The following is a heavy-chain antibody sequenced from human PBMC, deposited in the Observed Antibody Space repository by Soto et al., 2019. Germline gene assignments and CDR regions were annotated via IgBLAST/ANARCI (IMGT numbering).Heavy chain of an antibody. CDR2: ITSSGSYI. CDR3: EKTHRFLEWLFVY. Sequence: SVKGSCAASGFSFSSYSMNWVRLAPGKGLEWVSSITSSGSYIYHADSVKCRFTISRDNAKNSLYLQMNSLRAEDTAVYYCEKTHRFLEWLFVYWGQGTLVTVPS. D-gene: IGHD3-3*01. CDR1: GFSFSSYS. J-gene: IGHJ4*02. V-gene: IGHV3-21*04.